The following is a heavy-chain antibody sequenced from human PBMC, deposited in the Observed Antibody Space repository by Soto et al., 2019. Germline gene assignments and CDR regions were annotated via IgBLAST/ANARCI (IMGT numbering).Heavy chain of an antibody. CDR2: ISGSGDTT. CDR1: RLTFSNYA. J-gene: IGHJ4*02. V-gene: IGHV3-23*01. CDR3: AKADYSYGWAPGDY. Sequence: EVQVLESGGGLVQPGGSLRLSCVISRLTFSNYALNWVRQAPGKGLEWVSSISGSGDTTYYADSVKGRFTISRDNSKTTLYLQMNSLRVEDTALYYCAKADYSYGWAPGDYWGQGTLVTVSS. D-gene: IGHD6-25*01.